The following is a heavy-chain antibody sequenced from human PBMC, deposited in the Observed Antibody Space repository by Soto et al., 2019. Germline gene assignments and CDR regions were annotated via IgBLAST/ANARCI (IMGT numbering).Heavy chain of an antibody. Sequence: QVQLVQSGAEVKKPGASVKVSCKASGYTFTSYDINWVRQATGQGLEWMGWMNPNSGNTGYAQKFQGRVTMTRNTSISTAYMELSSLRSEDTAVYYCARGGRGSRRIQLRLSMMVYWGQGTLVTVSS. CDR3: ARGGRGSRRIQLRLSMMVY. CDR2: MNPNSGNT. CDR1: GYTFTSYD. V-gene: IGHV1-8*01. J-gene: IGHJ4*02. D-gene: IGHD5-18*01.